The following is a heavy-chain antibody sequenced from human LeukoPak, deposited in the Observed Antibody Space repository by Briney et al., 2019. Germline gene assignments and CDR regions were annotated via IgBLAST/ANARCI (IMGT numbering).Heavy chain of an antibody. CDR3: TRDLYSSGSYSPWDYYYGMDV. Sequence: GGSLRLSCTASGFTFGDYAMSWVRQAPGKGLEWVGFIRSKAYGWTTEYAASVKGRFTISRDDSKSIAYLQMNSLKTEDTAVYYCTRDLYSSGSYSPWDYYYGMDVWGQGTTVTVSS. D-gene: IGHD3-10*01. V-gene: IGHV3-49*04. J-gene: IGHJ6*02. CDR2: IRSKAYGWTT. CDR1: GFTFGDYA.